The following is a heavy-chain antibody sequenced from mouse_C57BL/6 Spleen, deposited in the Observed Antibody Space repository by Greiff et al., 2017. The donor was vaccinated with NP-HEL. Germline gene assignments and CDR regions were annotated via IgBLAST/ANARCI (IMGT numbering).Heavy chain of an antibody. Sequence: VQLKESGPGLVKPSQSLSLTCSVTGYSITSGYYWNWIRQFPGNKLEWMGYISYDGSNNYNPSLKNRISITRDTSKNQFFLKLNSVTTEDTATYYCARARSNWDEGGYYFDYWGQGTTLTVSS. J-gene: IGHJ2*01. CDR3: ARARSNWDEGGYYFDY. V-gene: IGHV3-6*01. D-gene: IGHD4-1*01. CDR1: GYSITSGYY. CDR2: ISYDGSN.